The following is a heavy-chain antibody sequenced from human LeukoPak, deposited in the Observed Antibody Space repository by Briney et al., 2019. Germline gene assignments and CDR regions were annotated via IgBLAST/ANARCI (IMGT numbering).Heavy chain of an antibody. V-gene: IGHV3-30-3*01. J-gene: IGHJ6*02. CDR2: ISYDGSNK. CDR3: ASLTILAVPSYYYGMDV. Sequence: GGSLRLSCAASGFTFSSYAMHWVRQAPGKGLEWVAVISYDGSNKYYADSVKGRFTISRDNSKNTLYLQMNSLRAEDTAVYYCASLTILAVPSYYYGMDVWGQGTTVTVSS. CDR1: GFTFSSYA. D-gene: IGHD6-19*01.